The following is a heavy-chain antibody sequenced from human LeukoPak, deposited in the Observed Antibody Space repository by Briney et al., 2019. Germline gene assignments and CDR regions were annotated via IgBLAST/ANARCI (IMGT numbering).Heavy chain of an antibody. J-gene: IGHJ6*04. Sequence: GESLKISCKASGYTFISYWIAWVRQMPGKGPEWMGVIFPDDSDTRYSPSFQGQVTISADKSISTAYLQWSSLKTSDTAIYYCARAPDHMDVWGKGTTVTISS. V-gene: IGHV5-51*01. CDR3: ARAPDHMDV. CDR1: GYTFISYW. CDR2: IFPDDSDT.